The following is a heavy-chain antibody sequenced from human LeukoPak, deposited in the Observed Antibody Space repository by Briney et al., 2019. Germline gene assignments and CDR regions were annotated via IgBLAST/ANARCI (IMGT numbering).Heavy chain of an antibody. Sequence: GGSLRLSCEASGFTFSDYDMNWVRQAPGKGLEWVSFIRHTSTPRYYADSVKGRFIISRDNARNSLYLQMNSLRAEDTAIYYCVRDRPVAAADYWGQGTLVTVSS. V-gene: IGHV3-48*01. J-gene: IGHJ4*02. D-gene: IGHD6-13*01. CDR2: IRHTSTPR. CDR3: VRDRPVAAADY. CDR1: GFTFSDYD.